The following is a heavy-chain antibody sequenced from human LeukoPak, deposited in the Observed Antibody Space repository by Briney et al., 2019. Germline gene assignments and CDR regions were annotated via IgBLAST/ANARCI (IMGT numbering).Heavy chain of an antibody. J-gene: IGHJ5*02. CDR1: GGSVSSGSYY. V-gene: IGHV4-61*01. CDR2: IYYSGST. D-gene: IGHD6-13*01. CDR3: ARERRSWYMPGWFDP. Sequence: PSETLSLTCTVSGGSVSSGSYYWSWILQPPGKGLEWIGYIYYSGSTDYNPSLKSRVTISLDTSKNQFSLKLSSVTAADTAVYYCARERRSWYMPGWFDPWGQGTLVTVSS.